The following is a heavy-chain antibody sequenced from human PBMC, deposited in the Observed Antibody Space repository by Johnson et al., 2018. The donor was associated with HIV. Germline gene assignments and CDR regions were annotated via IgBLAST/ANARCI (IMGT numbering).Heavy chain of an antibody. Sequence: QVQLVESGGGVVQPGRSLRLSCAASRFTFSTYAMHWVRQAPGKGLEWVAVISYDGINKYYADSVKGRFTISRDNSKNTLYLQMHSLRAEDTAVYYCARSSGSYLDDAFDTWGQGTMVTVSS. CDR3: ARSSGSYLDDAFDT. CDR2: ISYDGINK. CDR1: RFTFSTYA. D-gene: IGHD1-26*01. J-gene: IGHJ3*02. V-gene: IGHV3-30-3*01.